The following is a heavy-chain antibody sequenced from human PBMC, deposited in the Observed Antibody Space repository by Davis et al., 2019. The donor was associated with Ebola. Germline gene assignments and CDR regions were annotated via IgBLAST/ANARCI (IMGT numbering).Heavy chain of an antibody. Sequence: GESLKISCAASGFSFSSYWMSWVRQAPGKGLEWVSAISGSGGSTYYADSVKGRFTISRDNSKNTLYLQMNSLRVEDTAMYYCVSLLHWGQGARVTVSS. J-gene: IGHJ4*02. CDR1: GFSFSSYW. CDR3: VSLLH. V-gene: IGHV3-23*01. CDR2: ISGSGGST.